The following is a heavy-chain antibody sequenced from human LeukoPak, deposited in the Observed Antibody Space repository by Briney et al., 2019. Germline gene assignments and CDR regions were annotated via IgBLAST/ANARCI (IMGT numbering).Heavy chain of an antibody. CDR2: ISGSGGST. J-gene: IGHJ5*02. CDR1: GFTFSSYA. CDR3: AKDQYYDFWSGPEWFDP. D-gene: IGHD3-3*01. Sequence: PGGSLRLSCAASGFTFSSYAMSWVRQAPGKGLEWVSAISGSGGSTYYADSVKGRFTISRDNSKNTLYLQMNSLRAEDTAVYYCAKDQYYDFWSGPEWFDPWGQGTPVIVSS. V-gene: IGHV3-23*01.